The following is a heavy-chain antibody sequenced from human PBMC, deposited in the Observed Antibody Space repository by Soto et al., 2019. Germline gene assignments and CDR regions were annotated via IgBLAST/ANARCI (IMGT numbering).Heavy chain of an antibody. V-gene: IGHV4-31*03. J-gene: IGHJ4*02. CDR3: ARGGGSTNIEY. D-gene: IGHD2-15*01. CDR1: GGSITSSGYY. CDR2: TSNSGST. Sequence: QVQLQESGPGLVKPSQTLSITCTVSGGSITSSGYYWSWIRQHPGEGLEWIGFTSNSGSTSYNPSLKGRVTISVDTSSNQFSLNLKSVSAADPADYYCARGGGSTNIEYWGQGTLVTVSP.